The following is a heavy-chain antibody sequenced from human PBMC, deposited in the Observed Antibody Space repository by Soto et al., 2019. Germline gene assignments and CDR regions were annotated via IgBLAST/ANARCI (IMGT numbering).Heavy chain of an antibody. CDR2: IYYSGST. CDR1: GGSISSGDYY. D-gene: IGHD5-18*01. CDR3: DSNSYGYIFSDY. J-gene: IGHJ4*02. V-gene: IGHV4-30-4*01. Sequence: QVQLQESGPGLVKPSQTLSLTCTVSGGSISSGDYYLSWIRQPPGKGLEWIGYIYYSGSTYYNPSLKSRLTISVDTSKNQFSLKLYYVLAADTAVYYCDSNSYGYIFSDYWGQGTLVTVSS.